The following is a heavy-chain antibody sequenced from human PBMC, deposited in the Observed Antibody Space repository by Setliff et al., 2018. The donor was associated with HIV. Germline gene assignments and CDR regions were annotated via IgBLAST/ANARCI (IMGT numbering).Heavy chain of an antibody. CDR2: MNPNSGNT. CDR3: ATSPVGTVAYYSGMDV. CDR1: GYPFTSYE. D-gene: IGHD7-27*01. J-gene: IGHJ6*02. Sequence: ASVKVSCKASGYPFTSYEITWVRHVTGQGLEWMGKMNPNSGNTDYAQKFRGRVTMTRNTSISTAYMEVTSLRSDDTAVYYCATSPVGTVAYYSGMDVWGQGTTVTVSS. V-gene: IGHV1-8*01.